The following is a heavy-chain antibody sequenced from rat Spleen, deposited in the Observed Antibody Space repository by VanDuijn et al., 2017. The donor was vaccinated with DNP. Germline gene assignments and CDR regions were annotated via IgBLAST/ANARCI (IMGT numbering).Heavy chain of an antibody. V-gene: IGHV5-22*01. D-gene: IGHD1-10*01. CDR2: IGSDGYAP. CDR1: GFTFSDYY. CDR3: ARPPYNNYFDY. Sequence: EVQLVESGGGLVQPGRSLKLSCAASGFTFSDYYMAWVRQAPTKGLEWVAYIGSDGYAPYYGDSVKGRFTISRDNAKSTLYLQMNSLRSEDMATYYCARPPYNNYFDYWGQGVMVTVSS. J-gene: IGHJ2*01.